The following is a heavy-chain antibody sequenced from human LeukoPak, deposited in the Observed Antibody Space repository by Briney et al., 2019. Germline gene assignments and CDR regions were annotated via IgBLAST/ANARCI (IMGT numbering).Heavy chain of an antibody. Sequence: GGSLRLSCAASGFTFSSYGMHWVRQAPGKGLEWVSSISSSSSYIYYADSVKGRFTISRDNAKNSLYLQMNSLRAEDTAVYYCARDLGGSSSWSPYFDYWGQGTLVTVSS. V-gene: IGHV3-21*01. D-gene: IGHD6-13*01. CDR2: ISSSSSYI. CDR1: GFTFSSYG. J-gene: IGHJ4*02. CDR3: ARDLGGSSSWSPYFDY.